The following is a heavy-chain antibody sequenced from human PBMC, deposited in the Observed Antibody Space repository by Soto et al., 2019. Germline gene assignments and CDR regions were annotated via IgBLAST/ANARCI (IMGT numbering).Heavy chain of an antibody. J-gene: IGHJ4*02. CDR1: NFSVLTSIYY. CDR3: ARNWNLALVQDAYFDS. Sequence: PSETLSLTCTVSNFSVLTSIYYWAWIRQPPGKGLEWVGTVYYTGTTYYNPSLQGRATISIDTSKNQFSLNLNSVTAADTAVYYCARNWNLALVQDAYFDSWGQGTLFTVSS. D-gene: IGHD2-8*02. CDR2: VYYTGTT. V-gene: IGHV4-39*01.